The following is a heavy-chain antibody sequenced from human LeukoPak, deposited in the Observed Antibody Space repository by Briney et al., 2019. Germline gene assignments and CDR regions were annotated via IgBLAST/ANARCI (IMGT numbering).Heavy chain of an antibody. V-gene: IGHV3-23*01. CDR2: IVGSGGRT. Sequence: GGSLRLSCEASGFTFGSFAMSWVRQAPGKGLEWVSTIVGSGGRTYYADSVKGRFTTSRDNSKNTLYLQMSSLRVEDTATYFCAKEGDDSGDYWDQGTLVTVSS. J-gene: IGHJ4*02. D-gene: IGHD1-26*01. CDR3: AKEGDDSGDY. CDR1: GFTFGSFA.